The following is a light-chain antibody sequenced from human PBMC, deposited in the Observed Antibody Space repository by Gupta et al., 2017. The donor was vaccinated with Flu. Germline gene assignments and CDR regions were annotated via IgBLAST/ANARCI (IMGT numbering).Light chain of an antibody. CDR1: QSLLHSNGYNY. J-gene: IGKJ1*01. V-gene: IGKV2-28*01. CDR3: MQALQTPRT. Sequence: SLPVTPGEPASISCRSSQSLLHSNGYNYLDWYLQKPGQSPQLLIYLGSNRASGVPDRFSGSGSGTDFTLKISRVEAEDVGVYYCMQALQTPRTFGQGTKVEI. CDR2: LGS.